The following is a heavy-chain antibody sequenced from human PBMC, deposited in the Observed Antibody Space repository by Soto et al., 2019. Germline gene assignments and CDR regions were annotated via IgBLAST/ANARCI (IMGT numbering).Heavy chain of an antibody. CDR3: ARGPLTIFGVVRVAP. CDR1: GGSISSGGYY. Sequence: SETLSLTCTVSGGSISSGGYYWSWIRQHPGKGLEWIGYIYYSGSTYYNPSLKSRVTISVDTSKNQFSLKLSSVTAADTAVYYCARGPLTIFGVVRVAPWGQGTLVTSPQ. D-gene: IGHD3-3*01. CDR2: IYYSGST. J-gene: IGHJ5*02. V-gene: IGHV4-31*03.